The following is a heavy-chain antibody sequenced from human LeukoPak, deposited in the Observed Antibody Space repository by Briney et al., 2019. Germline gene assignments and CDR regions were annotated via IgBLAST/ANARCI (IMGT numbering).Heavy chain of an antibody. Sequence: PGMSLRLSCAASGLTFTTYGMHWVRQAPARGLEWVAVIWNDGSYKYYADSVKGRFTISRDNSQNTLFLQMNSLSAEDTAVYFCARDWAGGNSGYTDFWGQGTLVTVSS. D-gene: IGHD3-22*01. CDR2: IWNDGSYK. V-gene: IGHV3-33*01. CDR1: GLTFTTYG. CDR3: ARDWAGGNSGYTDF. J-gene: IGHJ4*02.